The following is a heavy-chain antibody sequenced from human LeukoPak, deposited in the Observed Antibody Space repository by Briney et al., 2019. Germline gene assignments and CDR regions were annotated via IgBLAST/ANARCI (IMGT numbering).Heavy chain of an antibody. CDR1: GFTFSKYW. J-gene: IGHJ4*02. V-gene: IGHV3-74*01. D-gene: IGHD2-15*01. Sequence: GGSLRLSCAASGFTFSKYWMHWVRQAPRKGLVWVSRISTDGYTTDYADFVQGRFTASRDNTKNTWSLEMNSLRAEDTAVYYCVVGGSPGYWGQGTLVTVSS. CDR3: VVGGSPGY. CDR2: ISTDGYTT.